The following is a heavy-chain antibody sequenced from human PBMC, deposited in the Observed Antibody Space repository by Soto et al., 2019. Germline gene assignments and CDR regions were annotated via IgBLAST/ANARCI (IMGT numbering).Heavy chain of an antibody. CDR3: ARGQRDYNRRWFDP. Sequence: SETLSLTCTVSGGSISSSSYYWGWIRQPPGKGLEWIGSIYYSGSTNYNPSLKSRVTISVDTSKNQFSLKLSSVTVADTAVYYCARGQRDYNRRWFDPWGQGTLVTVSS. V-gene: IGHV4-39*07. CDR1: GGSISSSSYY. CDR2: IYYSGST. D-gene: IGHD1-1*01. J-gene: IGHJ5*02.